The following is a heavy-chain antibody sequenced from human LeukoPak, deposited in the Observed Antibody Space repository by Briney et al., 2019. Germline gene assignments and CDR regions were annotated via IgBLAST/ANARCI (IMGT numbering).Heavy chain of an antibody. CDR3: ARGGGSGYVSYYYYGMDV. Sequence: GASVKVSCKASGYTFTSYGISWVRQAPGQGLEWMGWISAYNGNTNYAQKLQGRVTMTTDTSTSTAYIELRSLRSDDTAVYYCARGGGSGYVSYYYYGMDVWGKGTTVTVSS. CDR2: ISAYNGNT. CDR1: GYTFTSYG. D-gene: IGHD5-12*01. J-gene: IGHJ6*04. V-gene: IGHV1-18*04.